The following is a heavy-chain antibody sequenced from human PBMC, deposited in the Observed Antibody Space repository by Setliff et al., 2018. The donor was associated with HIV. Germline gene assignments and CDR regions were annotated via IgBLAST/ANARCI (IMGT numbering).Heavy chain of an antibody. Sequence: SETLSLTCAVYGGSFSGYYWSWIRQPPGKGLEWIGEINHSGSTNYNPSLKSRVTITADTSTDTAYMELGSLRSEDTAIYYCATLDYYGSATYNLALHYWGQGTLVTVSS. D-gene: IGHD3-10*01. J-gene: IGHJ4*02. CDR2: INHSGST. V-gene: IGHV4-34*06. CDR3: ATLDYYGSATYNLALHY. CDR1: GGSFSGYY.